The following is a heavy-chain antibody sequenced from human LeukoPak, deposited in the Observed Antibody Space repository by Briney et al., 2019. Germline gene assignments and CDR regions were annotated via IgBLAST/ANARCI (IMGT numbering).Heavy chain of an antibody. Sequence: GGSLRLSCAASGFTFSSYGMHWVRQAPGKGLEWVAFIRYDGSNKYYADSVKGRFTISRDNSKNTLYLQMNSLRAEDTAVYYCARQVEMATIPNYYYYYYMDVWGKGTTVTVSS. J-gene: IGHJ6*03. V-gene: IGHV3-30*02. D-gene: IGHD5-24*01. CDR3: ARQVEMATIPNYYYYYYMDV. CDR2: IRYDGSNK. CDR1: GFTFSSYG.